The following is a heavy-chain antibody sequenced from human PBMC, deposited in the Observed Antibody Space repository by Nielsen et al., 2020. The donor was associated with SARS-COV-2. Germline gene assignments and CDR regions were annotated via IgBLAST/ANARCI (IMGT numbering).Heavy chain of an antibody. CDR3: ARVFRSPLTGYYYYGMDV. V-gene: IGHV3-74*01. CDR1: GFTFSSYW. D-gene: IGHD1-20*01. J-gene: IGHJ6*02. Sequence: GESLKISCAASGFTFSSYWMHWVRQAPGKGLVWVSRINSDGSSTSYADSVKGRFTISRDNAKNTLYLQMNSLRAEDTAVYYCARVFRSPLTGYYYYGMDVWGQGTTVTVSS. CDR2: INSDGSST.